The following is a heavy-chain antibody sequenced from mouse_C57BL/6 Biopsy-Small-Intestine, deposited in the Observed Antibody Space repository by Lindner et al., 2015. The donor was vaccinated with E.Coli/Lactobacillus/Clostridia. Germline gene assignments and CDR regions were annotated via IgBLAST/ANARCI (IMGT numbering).Heavy chain of an antibody. CDR1: GYTFTNYG. Sequence: SVKVSCKASGYTFTNYGITWVRQAPGQGLEWMGWISSYNGNKNYAQKFQDRVTLTTDTSTSTTYMELRSLRSDDTAVYYCARESKETNWNSVFWFDPWGQGTLVTVSS. D-gene: IGHD4-1*02. J-gene: IGHJ4*01. CDR3: ARESKETNWNSVFWFDP. CDR2: ISSYNGNK. V-gene: IGHV1-7*01.